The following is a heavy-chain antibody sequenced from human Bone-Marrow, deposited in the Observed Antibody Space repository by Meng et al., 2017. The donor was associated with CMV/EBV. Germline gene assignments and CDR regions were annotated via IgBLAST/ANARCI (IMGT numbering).Heavy chain of an antibody. D-gene: IGHD6-13*01. V-gene: IGHV5-51*01. CDR3: ARRDSSLGYYYALDV. CDR2: IYPGDSET. CDR1: GYSFTNYW. Sequence: GGSLRLSCKGSGYSFTNYWIGWVRQMPGKGLEWMGIIYPGDSETIYSPSFQGQVTISVDKSITTAYLEWSSLKASDTAMCYCARRDSSLGYYYALDVWGQGTTVTVSS. J-gene: IGHJ6*02.